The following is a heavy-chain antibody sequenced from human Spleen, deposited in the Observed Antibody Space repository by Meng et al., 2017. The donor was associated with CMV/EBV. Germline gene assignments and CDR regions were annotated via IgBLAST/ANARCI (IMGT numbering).Heavy chain of an antibody. CDR1: GFTFSSYS. J-gene: IGHJ4*02. V-gene: IGHV3-21*01. CDR3: ARGLHRYPSGVEFDY. CDR2: ISSSSSYI. Sequence: EVQLVESGGGLVKPGGSLRLSCSASGFTFSSYSMNWVRQAPGKGLEWVSSISSSSSYIYYADSVKGRFTISRDNAKNSLYLQMNSLRAEDTAVYYCARGLHRYPSGVEFDYWGQGTKVTVSS. D-gene: IGHD4-11*01.